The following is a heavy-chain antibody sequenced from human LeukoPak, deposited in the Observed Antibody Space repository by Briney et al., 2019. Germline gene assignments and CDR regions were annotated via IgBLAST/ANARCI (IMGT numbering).Heavy chain of an antibody. Sequence: PGGSLRLSCAASGFTFSSYWMHWVRQAPGKGLVWVSRINSDGSSTSYADSVKGRFTISTDNAKNTLYLQMNSLRAEDTAVYYCARDRGGSSWDDAFDIWGQGTMVTVSS. CDR1: GFTFSSYW. V-gene: IGHV3-74*01. D-gene: IGHD6-13*01. J-gene: IGHJ3*02. CDR3: ARDRGGSSWDDAFDI. CDR2: INSDGSST.